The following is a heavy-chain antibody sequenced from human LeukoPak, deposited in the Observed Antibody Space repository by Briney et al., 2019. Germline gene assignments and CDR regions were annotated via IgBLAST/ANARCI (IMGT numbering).Heavy chain of an antibody. V-gene: IGHV3-20*04. CDR2: INWNGGST. J-gene: IGHJ4*02. CDR1: GFTFDDYG. D-gene: IGHD2-8*01. Sequence: GGSLRLSCAASGFTFDDYGMSGVRQAPGKGLEWVSGINWNGGSTGYADSVKGRFTISRDNAKNSLYLQMNSLRAEDTALYYCARLKLMVAPDYWGQGTLVTVSS. CDR3: ARLKLMVAPDY.